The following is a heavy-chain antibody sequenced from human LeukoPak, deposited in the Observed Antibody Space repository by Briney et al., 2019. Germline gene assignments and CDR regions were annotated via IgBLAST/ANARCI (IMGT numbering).Heavy chain of an antibody. CDR2: IYYSGST. D-gene: IGHD2-2*01. Sequence: PSETLSLTCTVSGGSISSSSSYWGWIRQPPGKGLEWIGSIYYSGSTYYNPSLKSRVTISVDTSKNQFSLKLSSVTAADTAVYYCASSPGVPAAREFDYWGQGTLVTVSS. V-gene: IGHV4-39*01. CDR3: ASSPGVPAAREFDY. J-gene: IGHJ4*02. CDR1: GGSISSSSSY.